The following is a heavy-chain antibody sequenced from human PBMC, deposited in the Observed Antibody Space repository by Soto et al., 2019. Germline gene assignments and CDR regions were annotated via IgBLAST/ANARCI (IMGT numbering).Heavy chain of an antibody. CDR1: GFSLSTGGVG. CDR3: AHSRCGGDCLQSYSSHYYYGMDV. CDR2: IYWDDDK. J-gene: IGHJ6*02. Sequence: QITLKESGPSLVKPTQTLTLTCTFSGFSLSTGGVGVGWIRQPPGKALEWLALIYWDDDKRYSPSLRSRLTVTQDTSTNQVVLTMTNMDPVDTATYYCAHSRCGGDCLQSYSSHYYYGMDVWGQGTTVTVSS. V-gene: IGHV2-5*02. D-gene: IGHD2-21*02.